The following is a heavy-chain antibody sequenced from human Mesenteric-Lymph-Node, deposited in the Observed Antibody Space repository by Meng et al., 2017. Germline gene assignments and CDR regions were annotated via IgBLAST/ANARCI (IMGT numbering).Heavy chain of an antibody. J-gene: IGHJ4*02. V-gene: IGHV3-7*01. CDR3: ARDGEILLWFGELLFDY. D-gene: IGHD3-10*01. CDR1: GFTFSSYW. Sequence: GESLKISCAASGFTFSSYWMSWVRQAPGKGLEWVANIKQDGSEKYYVDSVKGRFTISRDNAKNSLYLQMNSLRAEDTAVYYCARDGEILLWFGELLFDYWGQGTLVTVLL. CDR2: IKQDGSEK.